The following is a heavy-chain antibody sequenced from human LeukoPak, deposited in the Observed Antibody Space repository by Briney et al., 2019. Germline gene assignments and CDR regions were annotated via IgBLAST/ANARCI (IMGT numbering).Heavy chain of an antibody. CDR2: ISGSGGST. CDR1: GFTFSSYA. Sequence: GGSLRLSCAASGFTFSSYAMSWVRQAPGKGLEWVSAISGSGGSTYYADSVKGRFTISRDNSKNTLYLQMNSLRAEDTAVYYCAKGRGFLRFLEWLLFDYWGQGTLVTVSS. V-gene: IGHV3-23*01. J-gene: IGHJ4*02. CDR3: AKGRGFLRFLEWLLFDY. D-gene: IGHD3-3*01.